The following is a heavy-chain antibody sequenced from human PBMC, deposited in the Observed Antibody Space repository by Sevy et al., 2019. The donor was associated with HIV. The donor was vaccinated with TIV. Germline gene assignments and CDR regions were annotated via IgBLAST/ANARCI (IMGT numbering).Heavy chain of an antibody. CDR1: GGSVSSGSYY. D-gene: IGHD6-19*01. CDR2: IYYSGST. CDR3: GHIAVAREGEYYFDY. V-gene: IGHV4-61*01. J-gene: IGHJ4*02. Sequence: SETLSLTCTVSGGSVSSGSYYWSWIRQPPGKGLEWIGYIYYSGSTNYNPSLKSRVTVSVDTAKNQFSLKLSSVTAADTAVYYCGHIAVAREGEYYFDYWGQGTLVTVSS.